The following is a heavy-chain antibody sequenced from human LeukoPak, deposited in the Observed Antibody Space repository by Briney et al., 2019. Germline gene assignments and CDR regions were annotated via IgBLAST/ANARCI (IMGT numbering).Heavy chain of an antibody. J-gene: IGHJ4*02. CDR2: IKSKTDGGTT. CDR3: TTTMMQYYYDSSGYYGFDY. D-gene: IGHD3-22*01. Sequence: GGSRRLSCAASGFTFSNAWMSWVRQAPGKGLEWVGRIKSKTDGGTTDYAAPVKGRFTISRDDSKNTLYLQMNSLKTEDTAVYYCTTTMMQYYYDSSGYYGFDYWGQGTLVTVSS. CDR1: GFTFSNAW. V-gene: IGHV3-15*01.